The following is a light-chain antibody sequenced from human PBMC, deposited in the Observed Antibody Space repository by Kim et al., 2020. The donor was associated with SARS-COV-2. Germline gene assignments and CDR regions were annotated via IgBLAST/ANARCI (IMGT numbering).Light chain of an antibody. CDR3: QSANSVPPWA. CDR2: AAS. J-gene: IGKJ1*01. Sequence: DIKMIQSPSSVSASIGDRVTVTCLASQDISNWLAWYQQKPGRAPKLLIYAASSLHGGVPSRFSASGSGTYFTLTITGLQPEDFATYYCQSANSVPPWAFGQGTKVDIK. V-gene: IGKV1-12*01. CDR1: QDISNW.